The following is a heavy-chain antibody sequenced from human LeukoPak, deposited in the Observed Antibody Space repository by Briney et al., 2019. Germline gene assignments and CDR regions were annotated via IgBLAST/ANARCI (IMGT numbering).Heavy chain of an antibody. CDR1: VFTLRDYY. J-gene: IGHJ6*04. V-gene: IGHV3-11*01. CDR3: AELGSAMIGGV. Sequence: EGSLRLSRAASVFTLRDYYMSWISQAPGKGRECISHISSSVSTQHYADSLKGRFIISRDNANNSLYLQMNSLRAEDTGVYYCAELGSAMIGGVWGKGTTVTISS. CDR2: ISSSVSTQ. D-gene: IGHD3-10*02.